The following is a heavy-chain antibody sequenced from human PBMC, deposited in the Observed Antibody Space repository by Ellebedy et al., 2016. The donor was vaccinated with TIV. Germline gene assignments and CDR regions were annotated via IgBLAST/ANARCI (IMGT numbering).Heavy chain of an antibody. J-gene: IGHJ5*02. Sequence: AASVKVSCKASGYTFTSYDINWVRQATGQELEWMGWMNSNSGNTGYAQKFQGRVTMTRKTSISTAYMELSSLISQDTAVYYCARIEKEQWMVTTHRFDPWGQGTLVTVSS. CDR2: MNSNSGNT. V-gene: IGHV1-8*01. CDR1: GYTFTSYD. D-gene: IGHD6-19*01. CDR3: ARIEKEQWMVTTHRFDP.